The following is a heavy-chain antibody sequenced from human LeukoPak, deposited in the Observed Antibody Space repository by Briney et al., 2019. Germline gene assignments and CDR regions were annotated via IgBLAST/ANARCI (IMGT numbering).Heavy chain of an antibody. CDR2: IYYSGST. CDR3: ARDYSYGSYYYYGMDV. Sequence: PSETLSLTCTVSGGSISSYYWSWIRQPPGKGLGWIGYIYYSGSTNYNPSLKSRVTISVDTSKNQFSLKLSSVTAADTAVYYCARDYSYGSYYYYGMDVWGQGTTVTVSS. CDR1: GGSISSYY. J-gene: IGHJ6*02. V-gene: IGHV4-59*01. D-gene: IGHD5-18*01.